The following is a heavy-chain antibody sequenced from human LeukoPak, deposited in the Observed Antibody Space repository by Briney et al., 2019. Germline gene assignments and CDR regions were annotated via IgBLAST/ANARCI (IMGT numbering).Heavy chain of an antibody. Sequence: SETLSLTCAVYGGSFSGYYWSWIRQPPGKGLEWIGEINHSGSTNYNPSLKSRVTISVDTSKNQFSLKLSSVTAADTAVYYCAREYSSSTYFDYWGQGTLVTVSS. J-gene: IGHJ4*02. CDR2: INHSGST. CDR3: AREYSSSTYFDY. D-gene: IGHD6-6*01. V-gene: IGHV4-34*01. CDR1: GGSFSGYY.